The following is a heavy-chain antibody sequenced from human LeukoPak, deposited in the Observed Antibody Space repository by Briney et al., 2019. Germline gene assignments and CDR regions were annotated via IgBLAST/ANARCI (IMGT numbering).Heavy chain of an antibody. V-gene: IGHV3-30*02. Sequence: GGPLRLSCAASGFTFSSYGMHWVRQAPGKGLEWVAFIRYDGSNKYYADSVKGRFTISRDNSKNTLYLQMNSLRAEDTAVYYCAKDSSRIAALYYFDYWGQGTLVTVSS. D-gene: IGHD6-6*01. CDR1: GFTFSSYG. CDR2: IRYDGSNK. J-gene: IGHJ4*02. CDR3: AKDSSRIAALYYFDY.